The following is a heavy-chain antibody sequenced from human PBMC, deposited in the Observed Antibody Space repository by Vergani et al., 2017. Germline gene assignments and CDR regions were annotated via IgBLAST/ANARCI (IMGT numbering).Heavy chain of an antibody. Sequence: QVQLVQSGAEVKKPGASEKVSCKASGYTFTGHNLHWMRQAPGQGLEWMGWINSNSGATNYAQTFQGRVTMTRDTSISTAYMELRSLRSDDTAVYYCARDLGTGMDVWGQGP. J-gene: IGHJ6*02. CDR2: INSNSGAT. V-gene: IGHV1-2*02. CDR3: ARDLGTGMDV. CDR1: GYTFTGHN. D-gene: IGHD1-1*01.